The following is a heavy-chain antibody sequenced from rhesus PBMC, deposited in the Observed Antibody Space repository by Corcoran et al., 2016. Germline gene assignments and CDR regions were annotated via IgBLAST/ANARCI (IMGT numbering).Heavy chain of an antibody. D-gene: IGHD3-28*01. CDR2: LTYSGST. CDR1: GGSISSGYYY. V-gene: IGHV4-122*02. CDR3: ASPSGYYTYAFDF. Sequence: QVQLQESGPGLVKPSETLSLTCAVSGGSISSGYYYWSWIRQPPGKGLEWIGYLTYSGSTSYNPSLKSRVTISRDTSKNQFSLKLSSVTAADTAVYYCASPSGYYTYAFDFWGQGLRVTVSS. J-gene: IGHJ3*01.